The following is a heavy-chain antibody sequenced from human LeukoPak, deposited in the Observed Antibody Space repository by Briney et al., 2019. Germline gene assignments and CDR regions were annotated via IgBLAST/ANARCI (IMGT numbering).Heavy chain of an antibody. Sequence: PSETLSLTCTVSGYSISSGYYWGWIRQPPGKGLEWIGSIYHSGSTYYNPSLKSRVTISVDTSKNQFSLKLSSVTAADTAVYYCARSSDSSGYALYYYYYMDVWGKGTTVTVSS. V-gene: IGHV4-38-2*02. CDR3: ARSSDSSGYALYYYYYMDV. J-gene: IGHJ6*03. D-gene: IGHD3-22*01. CDR1: GYSISSGYY. CDR2: IYHSGST.